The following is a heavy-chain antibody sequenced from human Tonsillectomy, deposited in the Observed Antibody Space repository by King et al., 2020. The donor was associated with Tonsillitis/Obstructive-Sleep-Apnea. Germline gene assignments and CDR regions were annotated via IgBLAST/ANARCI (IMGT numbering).Heavy chain of an antibody. CDR2: IYYSGST. Sequence: QLQESGPGLVKPSETLSLTCTVPGGSISSYYWSWIRQPPGKGLEWIGYIYYSGSTNYNPSLKSRVTISVDTSKNQFSLKLSSVTAADTAVYYCARRACGGSSGWYWYFDLWGRGTLVTVSS. CDR1: GGSISSYY. D-gene: IGHD6-19*01. V-gene: IGHV4-59*08. J-gene: IGHJ2*01. CDR3: ARRACGGSSGWYWYFDL.